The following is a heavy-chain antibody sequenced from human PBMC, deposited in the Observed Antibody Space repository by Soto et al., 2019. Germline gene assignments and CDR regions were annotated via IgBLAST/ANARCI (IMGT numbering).Heavy chain of an antibody. J-gene: IGHJ5*02. Sequence: QVPLVQSGPEVKKPGASVTVSCKTSGYTFTNYRIGWVRQAPGQGLEWMGLISTYTGNTKSVQKFQGRVTLTTDTSTSTAYMDLRSLTSDDTAVYYCTRWTVTNNWFDPWGQGTLVTVSS. CDR2: ISTYTGNT. D-gene: IGHD4-17*01. CDR1: GYTFTNYR. CDR3: TRWTVTNNWFDP. V-gene: IGHV1-18*01.